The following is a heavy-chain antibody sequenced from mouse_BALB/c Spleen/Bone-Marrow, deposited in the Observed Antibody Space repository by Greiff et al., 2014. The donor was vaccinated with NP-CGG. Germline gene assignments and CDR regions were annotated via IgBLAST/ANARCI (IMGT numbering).Heavy chain of an antibody. D-gene: IGHD1-1*01. CDR3: ASYDSSYYAMDY. CDR2: ISTYSGNT. V-gene: IGHV1-67*01. CDR1: GYTFTDYA. Sequence: QVQLQQSGPELVRPGVSVKISCKGSGYTFTDYAMHWVKQGHAKSLEWIGVISTYSGNTNYNQKFKGKATMTVDKSSSTAYMELARLTSEDSAIYYCASYDSSYYAMDYWGQGTSVTVSS. J-gene: IGHJ4*01.